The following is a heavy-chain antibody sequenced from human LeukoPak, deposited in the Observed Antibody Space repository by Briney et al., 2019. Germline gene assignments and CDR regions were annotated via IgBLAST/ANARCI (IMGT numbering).Heavy chain of an antibody. CDR1: GFTFSRHA. CDR2: ISGSGDTI. V-gene: IGHV3-23*01. J-gene: IGHJ3*02. D-gene: IGHD4-11*01. CDR3: AKDRYSNYVNAFDM. Sequence: GGSLRLSREASGFTFSRHAMSWVRQGPGKGLEWVSTISGSGDTIYYADSVKGRFTISRDNYMNTVSLQMNSLRAEDTAIYYCAKDRYSNYVNAFDMWGQGTMVAVSS.